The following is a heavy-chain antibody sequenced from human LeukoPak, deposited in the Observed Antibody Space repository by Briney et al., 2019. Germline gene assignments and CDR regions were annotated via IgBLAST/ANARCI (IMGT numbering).Heavy chain of an antibody. Sequence: PSQTLSLTCTVSGGSISSGSYYWSWIRQPAGKGLEWIGRIYTSGSTNYNPSLKSRVTISVDTSKNQFSLKLSSVTAADTAVYYCARGDNWASSSYWYFDLWGRGTLVTVSS. CDR3: ARGDNWASSSYWYFDL. CDR2: IYTSGST. V-gene: IGHV4-61*02. CDR1: GGSISSGSYY. J-gene: IGHJ2*01. D-gene: IGHD1-20*01.